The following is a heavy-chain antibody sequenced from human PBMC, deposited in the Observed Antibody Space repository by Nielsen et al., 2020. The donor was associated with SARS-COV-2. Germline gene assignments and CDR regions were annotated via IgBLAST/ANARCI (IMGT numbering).Heavy chain of an antibody. CDR1: GGPFSGYY. CDR2: INHSGST. CDR3: ARAAFLHNGVRGVIGAFDI. Sequence: SETLSLTCAVYGGPFSGYYWSWIRQPPGKGLEWIGEINHSGSTNYNPSLKSRVTISVETSKNQFSLKLSSVTAADTAVYYCARAAFLHNGVRGVIGAFDIWGQGTMVTVSS. V-gene: IGHV4-34*01. J-gene: IGHJ3*02. D-gene: IGHD3-10*01.